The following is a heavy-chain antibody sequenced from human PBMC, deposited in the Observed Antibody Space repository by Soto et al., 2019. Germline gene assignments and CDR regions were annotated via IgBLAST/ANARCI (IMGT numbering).Heavy chain of an antibody. CDR3: ARGGYYDSSGYRDAFDI. Sequence: SETLSLTCAVPGGSISSGGYSWSWIRQPPGKGLEWIGYIYHSGTTYYNPSLKSRVTISVDRSKNQFSLKLSSVTAADTAVYYCARGGYYDSSGYRDAFDIWGQGTMVTVS. CDR1: GGSISSGGYS. J-gene: IGHJ3*02. CDR2: IYHSGTT. D-gene: IGHD3-22*01. V-gene: IGHV4-30-2*01.